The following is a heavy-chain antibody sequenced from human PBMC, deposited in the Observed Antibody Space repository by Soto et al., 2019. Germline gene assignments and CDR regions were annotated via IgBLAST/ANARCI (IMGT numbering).Heavy chain of an antibody. CDR1: GGSISSYY. CDR2: IYYSGST. J-gene: IGHJ4*02. CDR3: ARGPFDY. V-gene: IGHV4-59*01. Sequence: SETLSLTCTVSGGSISSYYWSWIRQPPGKGLEWIGYIYYSGSTNYNPSLKSRVTISVDTSKNQFSLKLSSVTAADTAVYYCARGPFDYWGQGTLVTVSS.